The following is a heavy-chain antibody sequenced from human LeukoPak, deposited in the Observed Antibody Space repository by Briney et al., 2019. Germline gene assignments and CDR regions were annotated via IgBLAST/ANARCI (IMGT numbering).Heavy chain of an antibody. D-gene: IGHD1-1*01. V-gene: IGHV3-74*01. J-gene: IGHJ2*01. Sequence: GGSLRLSCAASGFAFSSYWMPWVRQAPGKGLVWVSRINSDGSSTSYADSVKGRFTISRDNAKNTLYLQMNSLRAEDTAVYYCANGAFHFDLWGRGTLVTVSS. CDR1: GFAFSSYW. CDR2: INSDGSST. CDR3: ANGAFHFDL.